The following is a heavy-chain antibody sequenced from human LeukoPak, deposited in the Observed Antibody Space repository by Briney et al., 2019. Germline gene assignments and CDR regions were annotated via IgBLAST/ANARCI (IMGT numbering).Heavy chain of an antibody. Sequence: GESLKISCKGSGYGFSNYWITWVRQMPGKGLEWMGRIDPSDSYTNYSPSFQGHVTISADKSISTAYLQWSSLKASDTAMYYCTRVAVAGHFDFWGQGNLVTVSS. V-gene: IGHV5-10-1*01. J-gene: IGHJ4*02. CDR2: IDPSDSYT. CDR3: TRVAVAGHFDF. D-gene: IGHD6-13*01. CDR1: GYGFSNYW.